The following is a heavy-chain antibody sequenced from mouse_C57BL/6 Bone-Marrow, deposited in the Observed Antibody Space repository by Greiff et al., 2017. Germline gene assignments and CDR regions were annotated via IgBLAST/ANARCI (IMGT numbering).Heavy chain of an antibody. CDR1: GYTFTSYG. V-gene: IGHV1-81*01. CDR3: ARRRRGGPLFDY. J-gene: IGHJ2*01. Sequence: VQLSCKASGYTFTSYGISWVKQRTGQGLEWIGEIYPRSGNTYYNEKFKGKATLTADKSSSTAYMELRSLTSEDSAVYFCARRRRGGPLFDYWGQGTTLTVSS. CDR2: IYPRSGNT.